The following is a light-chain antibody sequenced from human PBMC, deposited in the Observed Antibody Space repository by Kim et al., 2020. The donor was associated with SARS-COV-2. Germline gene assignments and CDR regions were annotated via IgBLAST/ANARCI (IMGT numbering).Light chain of an antibody. CDR1: TSTIGNNP. CDR3: ASWHDSLNGPV. CDR2: GND. Sequence: GQRVTISCSGSTSTIGNNPVQWYQQLPGAAPKLLIYGNDQRPSGVPDRFSASKYGTSASLAIGGLQSEDEADYFCASWHDSLNGPVFGGGTQLTVL. J-gene: IGLJ2*01. V-gene: IGLV1-44*01.